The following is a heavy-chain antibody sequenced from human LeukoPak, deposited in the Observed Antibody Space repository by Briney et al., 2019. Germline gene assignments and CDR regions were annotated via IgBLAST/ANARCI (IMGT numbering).Heavy chain of an antibody. V-gene: IGHV4-39*07. Sequence: SETLSLTCSVSGGSISSNNYHWGWIRQPPGKGLEWIGSMFYRGSTYYNPSLKSRVTISVDTSKNQFSLKLKSVTAADTAVYYCARASYSYDINGWVPFDYWGQGTLVTVSS. CDR3: ARASYSYDINGWVPFDY. D-gene: IGHD3-22*01. CDR2: MFYRGST. CDR1: GGSISSNNYH. J-gene: IGHJ4*02.